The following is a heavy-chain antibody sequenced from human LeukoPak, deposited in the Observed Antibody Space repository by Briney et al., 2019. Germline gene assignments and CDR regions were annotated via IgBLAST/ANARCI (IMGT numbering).Heavy chain of an antibody. CDR3: AYDSSGYYGPYYMDV. CDR2: IYHDGTT. Sequence: SETLSLTCAVSGGSISSSLWWGWVRQPPGKGLEWIGEIYHDGTTNYKSSLKSRATISVDKSKNQFSLKLSSVTAADTAVYYCAYDSSGYYGPYYMDVWGKGTTVTVSS. V-gene: IGHV4-4*02. CDR1: GGSISSSLW. D-gene: IGHD3-22*01. J-gene: IGHJ6*03.